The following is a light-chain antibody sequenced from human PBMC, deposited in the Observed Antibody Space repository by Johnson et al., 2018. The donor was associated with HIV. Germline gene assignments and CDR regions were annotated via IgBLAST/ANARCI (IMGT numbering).Light chain of an antibody. J-gene: IGLJ1*01. CDR2: DNK. Sequence: QSVLTQPPSVSAAPGQKVTISCSGSSSTIGNNFVSWYQVLPVTAPKILIYDNKKRPSGISDRFSGSKSGTSATLGITGLQTGDEADYYCATWDSSLSAGRVFGTGTKVTVL. V-gene: IGLV1-51*01. CDR1: SSTIGNNF. CDR3: ATWDSSLSAGRV.